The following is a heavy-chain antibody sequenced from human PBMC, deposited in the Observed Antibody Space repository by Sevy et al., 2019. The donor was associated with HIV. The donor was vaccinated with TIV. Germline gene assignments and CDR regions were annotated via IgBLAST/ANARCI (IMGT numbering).Heavy chain of an antibody. CDR1: GFTFTNTW. CDR3: TTGDPYNRYGYMRPYFFDY. V-gene: IGHV3-15*01. J-gene: IGHJ4*02. D-gene: IGHD5-18*01. CDR2: IKSKTDGGTG. Sequence: GGSLRLSCAASGFTFTNTWMSWVRQAPGKWLEWVGRIKSKTDGGTGDYAAPVKGRFSISRDDSKNTLYLQMNSLKTEDTAVYYCTTGDPYNRYGYMRPYFFDYWGQGTLVTVSS.